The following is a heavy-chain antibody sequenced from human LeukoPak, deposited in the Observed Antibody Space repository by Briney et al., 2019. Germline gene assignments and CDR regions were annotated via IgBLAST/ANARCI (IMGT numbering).Heavy chain of an antibody. J-gene: IGHJ4*02. V-gene: IGHV3-23*01. CDR2: ISGSGGST. CDR1: GLNFSSRW. D-gene: IGHD3-3*01. CDR3: AKDRDITIFGERYFDY. Sequence: PGGSLRLSCAASGLNFSSRWMNWVRQAPGKGLEWVSAISGSGGSTYYADSVRGRFTISRDNSKNTLYLQMHSLRAEDTAVYYCAKDRDITIFGERYFDYWGQGTLVTVSS.